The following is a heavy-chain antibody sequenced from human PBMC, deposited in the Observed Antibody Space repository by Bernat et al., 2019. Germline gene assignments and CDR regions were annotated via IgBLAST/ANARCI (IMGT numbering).Heavy chain of an antibody. V-gene: IGHV3-30-3*01. CDR2: ISYDGSNK. D-gene: IGHD6-6*01. CDR1: GFTFSSYA. Sequence: QVQLVESGGGVVQPGMSLRLSCAASGFTFSSYAMHWVRQAPGKGLEWVAVISYDGSNKYYADSVKGRFTISRDNSKNTLYLQMNSLRAEDTAVYYCARVAQLPDYYYYGMDVWGQGTTVTVSS. J-gene: IGHJ6*02. CDR3: ARVAQLPDYYYYGMDV.